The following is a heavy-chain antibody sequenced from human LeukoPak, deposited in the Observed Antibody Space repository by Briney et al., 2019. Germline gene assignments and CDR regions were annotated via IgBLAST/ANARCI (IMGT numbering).Heavy chain of an antibody. CDR1: GGSFSGYY. D-gene: IGHD3-3*01. J-gene: IGHJ5*02. CDR3: ARATYYDFWSGYYNRWFDP. Sequence: SETLSLTCAVYGGSFSGYYWSWIRQPPGKGLEWIGEINHSGSTNYNPSLKSRVTISVDTSKNQFSLKLSSATAADTAVYYCARATYYDFWSGYYNRWFDPWGQGTLVTVSS. CDR2: INHSGST. V-gene: IGHV4-34*01.